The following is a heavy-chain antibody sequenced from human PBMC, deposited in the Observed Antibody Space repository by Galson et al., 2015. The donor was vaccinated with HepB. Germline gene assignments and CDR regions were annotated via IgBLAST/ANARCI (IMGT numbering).Heavy chain of an antibody. J-gene: IGHJ3*01. V-gene: IGHV6-1*01. CDR3: ARGDDTGAFDV. D-gene: IGHD5-24*01. Sequence: CAISGDSVSSKRAAWNRIRQSPSRGLEWLGRTFYRSKWKSDYATYLKSRIIVNADTSKNQFSLQLNSVTPEDTAAYYCARGDDTGAFDVWGQGTWVTVSS. CDR2: TFYRSKWKS. CDR1: GDSVSSKRAA.